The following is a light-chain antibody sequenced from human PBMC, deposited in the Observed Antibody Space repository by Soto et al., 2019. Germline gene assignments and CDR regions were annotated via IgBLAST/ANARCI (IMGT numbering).Light chain of an antibody. CDR3: QQYGSSPYT. Sequence: EIVLTQSPGTLSLSPGERATLSCRPSQSVSSSYLAWYQQKPGQAPRLLMYGASSRATGIPDRFSGGGSATDFTLTISRLEPEDFAVYYCQQYGSSPYTFGQGTKLEIK. CDR1: QSVSSSY. CDR2: GAS. J-gene: IGKJ2*01. V-gene: IGKV3-20*01.